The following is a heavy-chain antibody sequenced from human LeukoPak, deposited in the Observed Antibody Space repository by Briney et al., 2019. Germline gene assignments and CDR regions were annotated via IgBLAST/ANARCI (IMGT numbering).Heavy chain of an antibody. V-gene: IGHV1-2*02. CDR1: GYTFTGYY. CDR3: ARTAMVRGPPGAFDI. D-gene: IGHD3-10*01. Sequence: ASVKVSCKSSGYTFTGYYMHWLRQAPGQGLEWMGWINPNSGGTNYAQKFQGRVTMTRDTSISTAYMELSRLRSDDTAVYYCARTAMVRGPPGAFDIWGQGTMVTVSS. CDR2: INPNSGGT. J-gene: IGHJ3*02.